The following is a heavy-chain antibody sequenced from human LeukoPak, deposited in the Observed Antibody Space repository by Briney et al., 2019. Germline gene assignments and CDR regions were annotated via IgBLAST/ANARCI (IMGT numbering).Heavy chain of an antibody. CDR1: GYTFTGYY. CDR3: ARGPSLLWFGELFDY. D-gene: IGHD3-10*01. CDR2: INTNSGGT. V-gene: IGHV1-2*02. Sequence: GASVTVSCKASGYTFTGYYMHWVRQAPGQGLEWMGWINTNSGGTNYAQKFQGRVTMTRVTSISTAYMELSRLRSDDTAVYYCARGPSLLWFGELFDYWGQGTLVTVSS. J-gene: IGHJ4*02.